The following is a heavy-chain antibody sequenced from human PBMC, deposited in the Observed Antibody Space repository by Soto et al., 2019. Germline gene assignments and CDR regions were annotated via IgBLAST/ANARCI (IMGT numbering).Heavy chain of an antibody. Sequence: PGGSLRLSCAASGFTFSEYYMSWIRQAPGKGLEWISYVSTSGNIIYYADSVKGRFTISRDNAKKSLYLQMNSLRAEDTAVYYCARLIGASNWFDTWGQGTLVT. D-gene: IGHD6-6*01. CDR1: GFTFSEYY. CDR3: ARLIGASNWFDT. J-gene: IGHJ5*01. CDR2: VSTSGNII. V-gene: IGHV3-11*01.